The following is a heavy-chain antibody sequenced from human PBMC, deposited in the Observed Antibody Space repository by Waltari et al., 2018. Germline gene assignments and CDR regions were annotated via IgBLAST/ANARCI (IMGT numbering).Heavy chain of an antibody. D-gene: IGHD3-3*01. Sequence: QVQLVESGGGVVQPGRSLRLSCAASGFTFSSYAMHWVRQAPGKGLEWVAVISDDGSNKYYADSVKGRFTISRDNSKNTLYLQMNSLRAEDTAVYYCARDIRFWSGYSDYWGQGTLVTVSS. J-gene: IGHJ4*02. CDR1: GFTFSSYA. CDR3: ARDIRFWSGYSDY. CDR2: ISDDGSNK. V-gene: IGHV3-30-3*01.